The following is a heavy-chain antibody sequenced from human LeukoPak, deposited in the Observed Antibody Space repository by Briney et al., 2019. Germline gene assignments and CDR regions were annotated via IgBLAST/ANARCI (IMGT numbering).Heavy chain of an antibody. CDR1: GGSISSGSYY. J-gene: IGHJ4*02. CDR2: IYTSGST. D-gene: IGHD1-26*01. Sequence: SETLSLTCTVSGGSISSGSYYWSWIRQPAGTGLEWIGRIYTSGSTNYDPSLKSRVTISVDASKNQFSLKLSSVTAADTAVYYCARGGGSYRMGYFDYWGQGTLVTVSS. V-gene: IGHV4-61*02. CDR3: ARGGGSYRMGYFDY.